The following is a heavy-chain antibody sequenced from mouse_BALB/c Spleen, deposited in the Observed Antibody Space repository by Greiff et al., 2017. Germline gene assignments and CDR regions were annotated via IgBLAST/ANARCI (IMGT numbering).Heavy chain of an antibody. Sequence: VQLKESGPGLVKPSQSLSLTCTVTGYSITSDYAWNWIRQFPGNKLEWMGYISYSGSTSYNPSLKSRISITRDTSKNQFFLQLNSVTTEDTATYYCARYDGYYPFAYWGQGTLVTVSA. D-gene: IGHD2-3*01. CDR2: ISYSGST. CDR3: ARYDGYYPFAY. J-gene: IGHJ3*01. V-gene: IGHV3-2*02. CDR1: GYSITSDYA.